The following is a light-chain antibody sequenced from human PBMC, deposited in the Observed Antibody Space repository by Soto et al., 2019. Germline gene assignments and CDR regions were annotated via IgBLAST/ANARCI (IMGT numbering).Light chain of an antibody. CDR1: QSLLHSNGYNY. Sequence: IVMTQSPLSLPVTPGEPASISCRSSQSLLHSNGYNYLDSYLQKPGQSPQLLIYLGSNRASGVPDRFSGSGSGTDFTLRISRVEAEDVGVYYCMQALQTPPTFGQGTKVDIK. CDR3: MQALQTPPT. J-gene: IGKJ1*01. CDR2: LGS. V-gene: IGKV2-28*01.